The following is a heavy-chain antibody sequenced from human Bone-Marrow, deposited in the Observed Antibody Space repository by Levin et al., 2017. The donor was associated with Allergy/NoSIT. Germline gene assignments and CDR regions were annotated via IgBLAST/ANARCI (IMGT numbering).Heavy chain of an antibody. D-gene: IGHD6-13*01. CDR3: ARVDVAAAGLYEH. CDR2: INPKSGAT. V-gene: IGHV1-2*06. J-gene: IGHJ4*02. Sequence: ASVKVSCQASGYTFTDFYIHWVRQAPGHGLEWMGQINPKSGATKYAPSLQGRVTMTRDTSINTVSMELSSLRSDDTAVIYCARVDVAAAGLYEHWGPGTLVTVS. CDR1: GYTFTDFY.